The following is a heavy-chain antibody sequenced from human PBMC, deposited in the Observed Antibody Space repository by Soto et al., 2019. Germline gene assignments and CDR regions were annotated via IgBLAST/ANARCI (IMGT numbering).Heavy chain of an antibody. J-gene: IGHJ4*02. Sequence: ASVKVSCKASGGTFSSYAISWVRQAPGQGLEWMGGIIPIFGTANYAQKFQGRVTITADESTSTAYTELSSLRSEDTAVYYCAAGTDYYYDSSGYYSRGPPLDYWGQGTLVTVSS. CDR2: IIPIFGTA. V-gene: IGHV1-69*13. D-gene: IGHD3-22*01. CDR3: AAGTDYYYDSSGYYSRGPPLDY. CDR1: GGTFSSYA.